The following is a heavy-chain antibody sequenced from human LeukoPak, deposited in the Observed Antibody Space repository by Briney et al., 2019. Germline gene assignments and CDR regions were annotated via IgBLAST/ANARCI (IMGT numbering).Heavy chain of an antibody. V-gene: IGHV4-39*01. D-gene: IGHD1-26*01. CDR2: IYYSGST. J-gene: IGHJ4*02. CDR3: ARLVGATAVGYLDY. Sequence: SETLSLTCTVSGGSISSSSYYWGWIRQPPGKGLEWIGSIYYSGSTYYNPSLKSRVTISVDTSKNQFSLKLSSVTAADTAVYYCARLVGATAVGYLDYWGQGTLVTVSS. CDR1: GGSISSSSYY.